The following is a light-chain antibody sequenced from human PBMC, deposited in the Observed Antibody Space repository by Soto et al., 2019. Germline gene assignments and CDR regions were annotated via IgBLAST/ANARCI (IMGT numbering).Light chain of an antibody. CDR3: QQYNTYLWT. Sequence: DIQMTQSPATLSASVGDRVTITCRASQSISSWVAWFQQKPGKGPNLLIYKASSLARGVPSRFSGSGSGTEFTLTISTLQPDDFATYYCQQYNTYLWTFGQGTKVDI. CDR1: QSISSW. V-gene: IGKV1-5*03. J-gene: IGKJ1*01. CDR2: KAS.